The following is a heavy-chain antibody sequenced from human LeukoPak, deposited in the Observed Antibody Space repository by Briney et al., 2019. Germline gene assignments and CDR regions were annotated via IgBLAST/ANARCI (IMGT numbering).Heavy chain of an antibody. CDR3: AKDGYGVLDY. J-gene: IGHJ4*02. CDR2: ISGGGSST. D-gene: IGHD4-17*01. V-gene: IGHV3-23*01. CDR1: GFTFSNSS. Sequence: GGSLRLSCAASGFTFSNSSMNWVRQAPGKGLEWVSDISGGGSSTHYADSVKGRFTISRENSQNTLYLQMNSLRAEDTAVYYCAKDGYGVLDYWGQGTLVTVSS.